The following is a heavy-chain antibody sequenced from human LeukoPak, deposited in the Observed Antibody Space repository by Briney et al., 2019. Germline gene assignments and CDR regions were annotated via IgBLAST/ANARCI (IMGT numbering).Heavy chain of an antibody. D-gene: IGHD3-10*01. V-gene: IGHV4-61*02. Sequence: PSQTLSLTCTVSGGSISSGSYYWSWIRQPAGKGLEWIGRIYTSGSTNYNPSLKSRVTMSVDTSKNQFSLKLSSVTAADTAVYYCARDAYGSGSLGYYFDYWGQGTLVTVSS. CDR2: IYTSGST. J-gene: IGHJ4*02. CDR1: GGSISSGSYY. CDR3: ARDAYGSGSLGYYFDY.